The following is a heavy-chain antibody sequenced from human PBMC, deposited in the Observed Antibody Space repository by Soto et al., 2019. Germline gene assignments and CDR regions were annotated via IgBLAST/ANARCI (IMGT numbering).Heavy chain of an antibody. CDR3: AREEVVVAARLSYYFDY. J-gene: IGHJ4*02. Sequence: SVKVSCKASGGTFSSYAISWVRQAPGQGLEWMGGIIPIFGTANYAQKFQGRVTITADKSTSTAYMELSSLRSEDTAVYYCAREEVVVAARLSYYFDYWGQGTLVTVSS. CDR2: IIPIFGTA. CDR1: GGTFSSYA. V-gene: IGHV1-69*06. D-gene: IGHD2-15*01.